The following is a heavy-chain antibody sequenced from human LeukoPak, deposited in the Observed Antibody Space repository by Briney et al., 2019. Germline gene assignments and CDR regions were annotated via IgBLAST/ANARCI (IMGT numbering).Heavy chain of an antibody. Sequence: PSGTLSLTCAVYGGSFSGYYWSWIRQPPGKGLEWIGEINHSGSTNYNPSLKSRVTISVDTSKNQFSLKLSSVTAADTAVYYCARGRDYYGSGSYYPTLDPWGQGTLVTVSS. CDR2: INHSGST. CDR3: ARGRDYYGSGSYYPTLDP. V-gene: IGHV4-34*01. D-gene: IGHD3-10*01. CDR1: GGSFSGYY. J-gene: IGHJ5*02.